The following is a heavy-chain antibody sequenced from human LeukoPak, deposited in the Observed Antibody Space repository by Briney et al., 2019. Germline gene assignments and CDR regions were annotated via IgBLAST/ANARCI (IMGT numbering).Heavy chain of an antibody. CDR3: ARDRSGTKEIDY. J-gene: IGHJ4*02. CDR1: GYTFTGYY. Sequence: ASVKVSCKASGYTFTGYYMHWVRQAPGQGLEWMGWINPNSGSTNYAQKLQGRVTMTRDTSISTAYMELSRLRSDDTAVYYCARDRSGTKEIDYWRQGTLVTVSS. CDR2: INPNSGST. V-gene: IGHV1-2*02. D-gene: IGHD1-26*01.